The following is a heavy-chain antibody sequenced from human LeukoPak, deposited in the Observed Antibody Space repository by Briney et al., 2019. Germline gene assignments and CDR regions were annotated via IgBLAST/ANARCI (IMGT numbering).Heavy chain of an antibody. CDR2: ISWNRGSI. D-gene: IGHD6-19*01. CDR1: GFTFDDYA. CDR3: AKGLSSGWLDWFDP. J-gene: IGHJ5*02. Sequence: GRSLRLSCAASGFTFDDYAMHWVRQVPGKGLEWVSGISWNRGSIGYADSVKGRFTISRDNAKNSLYLQMNSLRAEDMALYYCAKGLSSGWLDWFDPWGQGTLVTVSS. V-gene: IGHV3-9*03.